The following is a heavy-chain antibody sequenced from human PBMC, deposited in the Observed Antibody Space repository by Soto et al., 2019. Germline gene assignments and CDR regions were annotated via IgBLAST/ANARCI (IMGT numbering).Heavy chain of an antibody. J-gene: IGHJ6*03. CDR3: ARVEYGYYVWGYYYYYYYMDV. CDR1: GYTFTSYG. V-gene: IGHV1-18*01. D-gene: IGHD3-16*01. CDR2: ISAYNGNA. Sequence: QVQLVQSGAEVKKPGASVKVSCKASGYTFTSYGISWVRQAPGQGLEWMGWISAYNGNANYAQKLQGRVTMTTDTSTSTAYMALRSLRSDDTAVYYCARVEYGYYVWGYYYYYYYMDVWGKGTTVTVSS.